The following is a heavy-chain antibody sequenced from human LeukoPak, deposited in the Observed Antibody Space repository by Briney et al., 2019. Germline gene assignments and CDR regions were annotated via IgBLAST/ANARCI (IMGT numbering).Heavy chain of an antibody. CDR2: IKSKSDGGTT. J-gene: IGHJ1*01. Sequence: GLTSSNDGRSVDLGGRGNMKEKVGRIKSKSDGGTTDYAAPVKGKFTISRDDSKNTLYLQMNSLKSEDTGVYYCTTSWGVYDYVSLQWGQGTLVTVSS. CDR3: TTSWGVYDYVSLQ. CDR1: GLTSSNDG. D-gene: IGHD3-16*01. V-gene: IGHV3-15*01.